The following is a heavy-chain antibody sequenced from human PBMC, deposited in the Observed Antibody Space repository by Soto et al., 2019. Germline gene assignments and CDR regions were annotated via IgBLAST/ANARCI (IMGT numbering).Heavy chain of an antibody. D-gene: IGHD5-12*01. J-gene: IGHJ4*02. CDR3: ARVSGYYLPDY. CDR1: GYTFTNYA. Sequence: QFQLVQSGAEEKKPGASVKVSCKASGYTFTNYAMHWVRQAPAQRLEWMGSINDGNGNTKYSQKFQDRVTITRDTSASTAYMELSSLRSEDTAVYYCARVSGYYLPDYWGQGTLVTVSS. CDR2: INDGNGNT. V-gene: IGHV1-3*05.